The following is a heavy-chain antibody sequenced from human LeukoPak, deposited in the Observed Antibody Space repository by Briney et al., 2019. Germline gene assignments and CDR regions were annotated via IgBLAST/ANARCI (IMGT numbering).Heavy chain of an antibody. CDR2: INQSGST. V-gene: IGHV4-34*01. J-gene: IGHJ4*02. CDR1: GGSFSGYY. D-gene: IGHD2-2*02. Sequence: PSETLSLTCAVYGGSFSGYYWSWIRQPPGKGLEWIGEINQSGSTNYNPSLKSRVTISVDTSKNQFSLKLSSVTAADTAVYYCARGAIVVVPAAIWGFDYWGQGTLVTVSS. CDR3: ARGAIVVVPAAIWGFDY.